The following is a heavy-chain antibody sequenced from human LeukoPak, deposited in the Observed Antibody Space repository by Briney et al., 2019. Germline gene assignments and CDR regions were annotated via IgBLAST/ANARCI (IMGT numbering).Heavy chain of an antibody. V-gene: IGHV3-74*01. CDR3: AGCGGDCYSDAFDI. CDR2: INGDGSST. Sequence: PGGSLRLSCAAPGFTFTSYWMHWVRQLPAKGLVWILRINGDGSSTNYADSVKGRFTISRDNAKNTVYLQMNSLRAEDTAVYYCAGCGGDCYSDAFDIWGQGTMVTVSS. CDR1: GFTFTSYW. J-gene: IGHJ3*02. D-gene: IGHD2-21*02.